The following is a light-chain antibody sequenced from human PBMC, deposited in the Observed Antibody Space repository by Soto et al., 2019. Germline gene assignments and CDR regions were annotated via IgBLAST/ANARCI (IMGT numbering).Light chain of an antibody. Sequence: ETVMTQSPATLSVSLGERVTLSCRASQSVDTKLAWYQHKPGQAPRLLIYGASTRATGIPARFSGSGSGTEFTLTISGLQSEDFEVYFCQQYYNWYTYGQGTKLEIK. J-gene: IGKJ2*01. CDR3: QQYYNWYT. CDR1: QSVDTK. V-gene: IGKV3-15*01. CDR2: GAS.